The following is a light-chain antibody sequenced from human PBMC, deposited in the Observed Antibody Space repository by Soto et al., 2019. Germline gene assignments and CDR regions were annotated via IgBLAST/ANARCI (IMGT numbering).Light chain of an antibody. CDR2: KDS. CDR3: QSADSSGTYV. V-gene: IGLV3-25*02. J-gene: IGLJ1*01. CDR1: ALPKQY. Sequence: SYELTQPPSVSVSPGQAARITCSGDALPKQYAYWYQQKPGQAPVLVIYKDSERPSGIPERFSGSSSGTTVTLTISGVQAEDEADYYCQSADSSGTYVXGTGTKVTV.